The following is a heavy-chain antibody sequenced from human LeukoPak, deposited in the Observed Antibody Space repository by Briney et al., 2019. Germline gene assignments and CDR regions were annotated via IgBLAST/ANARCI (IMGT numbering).Heavy chain of an antibody. CDR1: GFSLSTSGVG. D-gene: IGHD3-22*01. CDR3: AHKRRVSRYYDSSGYYYVGYFDY. J-gene: IGHJ4*02. V-gene: IGHV2-5*01. Sequence: KESGPTLVNPTQTLTLTCTFSGFSLSTSGVGVGWIRQPPGKALEWLALIYWNDDKRYSPSLESRLTITKDTSKNQVVLTMTNMDPVDTATYYCAHKRRVSRYYDSSGYYYVGYFDYWGQGTLVTVSS. CDR2: IYWNDDK.